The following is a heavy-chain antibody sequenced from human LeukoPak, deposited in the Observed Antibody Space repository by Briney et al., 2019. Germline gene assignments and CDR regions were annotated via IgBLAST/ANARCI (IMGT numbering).Heavy chain of an antibody. J-gene: IGHJ5*02. CDR1: GGSISSGSYY. V-gene: IGHV4-61*02. D-gene: IGHD3-10*01. CDR2: IYTSGST. Sequence: SQTLSLTCTVSGGSISSGSYYWSWIRQPAGKGLEWIGRIYTSGSTNYNPSLKSRVTISVDTSKNQFSLKLSSMTAADTAVYYCARGFRDENWFDPWGQGTLVTVSS. CDR3: ARGFRDENWFDP.